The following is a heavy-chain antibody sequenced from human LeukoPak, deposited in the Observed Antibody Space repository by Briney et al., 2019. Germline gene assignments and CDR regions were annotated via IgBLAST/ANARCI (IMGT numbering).Heavy chain of an antibody. CDR3: ARGGSGSYCIDY. CDR2: ISSSSSYI. Sequence: GGSLRLSCAVSGFSVSTSGMSWVRQAPGKGLEWVSSISSSSSYIYYADSVKGRFTISRDNAKNSLYLQMNSLRAEDTAVYYCARGGSGSYCIDYWGQGTLVTVSS. J-gene: IGHJ4*02. CDR1: GFSVSTSG. V-gene: IGHV3-21*01. D-gene: IGHD3-10*01.